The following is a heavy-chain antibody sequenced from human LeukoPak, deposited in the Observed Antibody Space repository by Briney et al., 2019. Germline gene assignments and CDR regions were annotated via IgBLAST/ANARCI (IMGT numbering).Heavy chain of an antibody. V-gene: IGHV4-39*01. CDR2: IYYSGST. J-gene: IGHJ3*02. CDR3: ARRRVTVTTPLDAFDI. CDR1: GGSISNSSYY. D-gene: IGHD4-17*01. Sequence: SETLSLTCTVSGGSISNSSYYWGWIRHPPGKGLEWVGSIYYSGSTYYNPSLKSRVTRSVDTSKNQFYPKLSSVTAADTAVYYCARRRVTVTTPLDAFDIWGQGTMVTVSS.